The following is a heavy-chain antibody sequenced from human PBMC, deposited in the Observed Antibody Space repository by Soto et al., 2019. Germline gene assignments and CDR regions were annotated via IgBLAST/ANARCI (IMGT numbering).Heavy chain of an antibody. CDR3: ARVRFGDLCSS. CDR2: INPVNQTT. D-gene: IGHD3-16*01. CDR1: GDRFSTYR. V-gene: IGHV1-18*01. Sequence: GASVKVSCKASGDRFSTYRINWVRQAPGQGLEWVGWINPVNQTTNYAQKFQGRVSLTTDASTHTAYMELRDLRSEDTAVYYCARVRFGDLCSSWGQGSLVTVSS. J-gene: IGHJ4*02.